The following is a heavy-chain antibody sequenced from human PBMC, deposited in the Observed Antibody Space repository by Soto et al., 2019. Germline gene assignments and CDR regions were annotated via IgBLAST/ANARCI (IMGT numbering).Heavy chain of an antibody. CDR2: INSDGSST. CDR3: ARDPGAYCGGDCYPYGYYYYMDV. V-gene: IGHV3-74*01. J-gene: IGHJ6*03. CDR1: GFTFSSYW. Sequence: GGSLRLSCAASGFTFSSYWMHWVRQAPGKGLVWVSRINSDGSSTSYADSVKGRFTISRDNAKNTLYLQMNSLRAEDTAVYYYARDPGAYCGGDCYPYGYYYYMDVWGKGTTVTVSS. D-gene: IGHD2-21*01.